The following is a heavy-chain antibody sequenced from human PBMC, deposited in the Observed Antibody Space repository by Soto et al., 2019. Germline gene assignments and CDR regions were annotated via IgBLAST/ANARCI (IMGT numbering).Heavy chain of an antibody. Sequence: SETLSLTCTVSGGSISSYYWSWIRQPPGKGLEWIGYIYYSGSTYYNPSLKSRVTISVDTSKNQFSLKLSSVTAADTAVYYCAREWYGDYYYYGTDVWGQGTTVTVSS. CDR3: AREWYGDYYYYGTDV. V-gene: IGHV4-59*12. CDR2: IYYSGST. D-gene: IGHD4-17*01. J-gene: IGHJ6*02. CDR1: GGSISSYY.